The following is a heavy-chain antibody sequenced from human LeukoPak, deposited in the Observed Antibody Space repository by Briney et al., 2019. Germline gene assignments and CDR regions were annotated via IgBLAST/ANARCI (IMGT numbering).Heavy chain of an antibody. J-gene: IGHJ6*03. CDR1: GDSINCASCY. V-gene: IGHV4-39*07. CDR3: ARLSTAIEYYYMDV. D-gene: IGHD5/OR15-5a*01. CDR2: IYYSGST. Sequence: PSETLSLTRTVSGDSINCASCYWGWIRQPPGKGLEWIGSIYYSGSTYYNPSLKSRVTISVDTSKNQFSLKLSSVTAADTAVYYCARLSTAIEYYYMDVWGKGTTVTVSS.